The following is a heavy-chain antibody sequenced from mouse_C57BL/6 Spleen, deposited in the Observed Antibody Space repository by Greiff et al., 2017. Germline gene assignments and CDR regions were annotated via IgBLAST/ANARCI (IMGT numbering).Heavy chain of an antibody. CDR2: ISSGSSTI. V-gene: IGHV5-17*01. CDR1: GFTFSDYG. CDR3: AREGYDYFDY. J-gene: IGHJ2*01. D-gene: IGHD2-2*01. Sequence: EVHLVESGGGLVKPGGSLKLSCAASGFTFSDYGMHWVRQAPEKGLEWVAFISSGSSTIYYADTVKGRFTISRDNAKNTLFLQMTSLSSEDTAMYYCAREGYDYFDYWGQGTTLTVSS.